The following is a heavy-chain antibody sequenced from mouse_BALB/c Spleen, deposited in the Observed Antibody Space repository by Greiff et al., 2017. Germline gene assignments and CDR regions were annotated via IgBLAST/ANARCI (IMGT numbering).Heavy chain of an antibody. CDR2: IDPENGDT. CDR1: GFNIKDYY. Sequence: EVQLQQSGAELVRPGASVKLSCTASGFNIKDYYMHWVKQRPEQGLEWIGWIDPENGDTEYAPKFQGKATMTADTSSNTAYLQLSSLTSEDTAVYYCNGITTVVATDYWGQGTTLTVSS. V-gene: IGHV14-4*02. J-gene: IGHJ2*01. CDR3: NGITTVVATDY. D-gene: IGHD1-1*01.